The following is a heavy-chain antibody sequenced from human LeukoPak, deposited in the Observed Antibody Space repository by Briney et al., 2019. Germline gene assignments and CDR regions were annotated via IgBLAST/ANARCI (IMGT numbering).Heavy chain of an antibody. CDR3: ARRGNIVVVPALNWFDP. D-gene: IGHD2-2*01. Sequence: PSETLSLTCTVSGGSISSGSYYWSWIRQPAGKGLEWIGRMHTSGRTNYNPSLKSRVTISVDTSKNQFSLKLSSVTAADTAVYYCARRGNIVVVPALNWFDPWGQGTLVTVSS. CDR2: MHTSGRT. CDR1: GGSISSGSYY. V-gene: IGHV4-61*02. J-gene: IGHJ5*02.